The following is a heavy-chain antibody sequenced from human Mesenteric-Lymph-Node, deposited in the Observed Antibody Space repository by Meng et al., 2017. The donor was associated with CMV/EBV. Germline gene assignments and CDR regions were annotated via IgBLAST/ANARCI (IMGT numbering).Heavy chain of an antibody. J-gene: IGHJ4*02. CDR3: ATDLMDYFDISGYYSQAHDY. Sequence: AWIGWVRQAAAKGLEWVGRIKSKTDGGTTDYAAPVKGRFTISRDDSKNTLYLQMKSLKNDDTGLYYCATDLMDYFDISGYYSQAHDYWGQGTLVTVSS. CDR1: AW. V-gene: IGHV3-15*01. CDR2: IKSKTDGGTT. D-gene: IGHD3-22*01.